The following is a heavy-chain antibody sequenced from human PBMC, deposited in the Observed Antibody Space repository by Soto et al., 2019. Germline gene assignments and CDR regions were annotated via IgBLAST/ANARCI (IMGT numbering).Heavy chain of an antibody. CDR3: ARHLNGDYPAFDS. D-gene: IGHD4-17*01. CDR2: INHSGST. Sequence: PSETLSLTCAVYGGSFSGYYWSWIRQSPGKGLEWIGEINHSGSTNYNPSLKSRVTISVDTSKNQFSLKVSSVTAADTAVYYCARHLNGDYPAFDSWGQEALLTVSS. CDR1: GGSFSGYY. J-gene: IGHJ4*02. V-gene: IGHV4-34*01.